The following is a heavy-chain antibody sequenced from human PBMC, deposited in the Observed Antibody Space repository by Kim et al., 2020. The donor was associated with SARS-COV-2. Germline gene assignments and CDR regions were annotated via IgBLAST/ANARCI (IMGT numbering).Heavy chain of an antibody. J-gene: IGHJ4*02. CDR2: INPSGGST. D-gene: IGHD5-18*01. CDR1: GYTFTSYY. V-gene: IGHV1-46*01. Sequence: ASVKVSCKASGYTFTSYYMHWVRQAPGQGLEWMGIINPSGGSTSYAQKFQGRVTMTRDTSTSTVYMELSSLRSEDTAVYYCARESSYGYRVRGYFDYWGQGTLVTVSS. CDR3: ARESSYGYRVRGYFDY.